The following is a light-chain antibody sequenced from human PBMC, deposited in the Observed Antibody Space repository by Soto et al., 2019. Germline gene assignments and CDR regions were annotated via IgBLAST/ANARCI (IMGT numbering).Light chain of an antibody. J-gene: IGKJ2*01. V-gene: IGKV1-39*01. CDR3: QQTYSTPDT. Sequence: DIQMTQSPSSLSASVGDRVTITCRASQSISSYLNWYQQKLGKAPKVLIYAASSLQRGVPSRFSGSGSGTDFTLTISSLQPEDFATYYCQQTYSTPDTFGQGTKLEIK. CDR2: AAS. CDR1: QSISSY.